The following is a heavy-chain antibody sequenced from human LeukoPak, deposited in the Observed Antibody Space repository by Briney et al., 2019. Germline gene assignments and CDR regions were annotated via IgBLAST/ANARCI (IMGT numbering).Heavy chain of an antibody. V-gene: IGHV3-21*01. CDR2: ISSSSSYI. CDR3: ARSNRGYYDFWSGSNRFDY. Sequence: PGGSLRLSCAASGFTFSSYSMNWVRQAPGKGLEWVSSISSSSSYIYYADSVKGRFTISRDNAKNSLYLQMNSLRAEDTAVYYCARSNRGYYDFWSGSNRFDYWGQGTLVTVSS. D-gene: IGHD3-3*01. J-gene: IGHJ4*02. CDR1: GFTFSSYS.